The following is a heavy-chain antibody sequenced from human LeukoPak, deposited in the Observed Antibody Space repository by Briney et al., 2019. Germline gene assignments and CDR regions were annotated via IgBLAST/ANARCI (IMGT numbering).Heavy chain of an antibody. J-gene: IGHJ5*02. D-gene: IGHD3-3*01. Sequence: SETLSLTCTVSGGSISSSSYYWGWIRQPPGKGLEWIGSIYYSGSTYYNPSLKSRVTISVDTSKNQFSLKLSSVTAADTAVYYCARSTAEYYDLNWFDPWGQGTLVTVSS. CDR1: GGSISSSSYY. CDR2: IYYSGST. V-gene: IGHV4-39*07. CDR3: ARSTAEYYDLNWFDP.